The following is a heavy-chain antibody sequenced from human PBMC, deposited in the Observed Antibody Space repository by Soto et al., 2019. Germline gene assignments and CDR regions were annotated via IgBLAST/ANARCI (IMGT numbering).Heavy chain of an antibody. CDR1: GYTFTSCF. Sequence: QVQLVQSGAEVKKPGASVKVSCKASGYTFTSCFMHWVRQAPGQGLEWVGIINPSGGSPTYAQNCQGRVTMTTDTSTSTVYMERSSLRSEDTAMYYCAREYSSSHDYWGQGTLVTVSS. D-gene: IGHD6-6*01. J-gene: IGHJ4*02. CDR2: INPSGGSP. V-gene: IGHV1-46*01. CDR3: AREYSSSHDY.